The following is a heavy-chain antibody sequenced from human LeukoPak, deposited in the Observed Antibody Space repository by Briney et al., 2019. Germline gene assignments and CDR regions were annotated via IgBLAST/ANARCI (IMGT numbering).Heavy chain of an antibody. D-gene: IGHD1-26*01. CDR3: ARVSGSYSNRYFDY. Sequence: SGTLSLTCAVSGGSISSSNWWSWVRQPPGKGLEWIGEIYHSGSTNYNPSLKSRVAISVDRSKNQFSLKLRSVTAADTAVYYCARVSGSYSNRYFDYWGQGTLVTVSS. CDR2: IYHSGST. V-gene: IGHV4-4*02. CDR1: GGSISSSNW. J-gene: IGHJ4*02.